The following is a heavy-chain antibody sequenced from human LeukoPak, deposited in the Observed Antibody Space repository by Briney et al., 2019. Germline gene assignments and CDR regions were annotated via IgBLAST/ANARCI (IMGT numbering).Heavy chain of an antibody. V-gene: IGHV3-66*01. D-gene: IGHD2-2*01. J-gene: IGHJ4*02. Sequence: GGSLRLSCAASGLIVSGDYMSWVRQAPGKGLERVSIIFSGGATYYADSVKGRFTISRDISKNTWYLQMNSLRAEDTAVYYCARASSDGLLPAATSFDYWGRGTLVTVSS. CDR1: GLIVSGDY. CDR2: IFSGGAT. CDR3: ARASSDGLLPAATSFDY.